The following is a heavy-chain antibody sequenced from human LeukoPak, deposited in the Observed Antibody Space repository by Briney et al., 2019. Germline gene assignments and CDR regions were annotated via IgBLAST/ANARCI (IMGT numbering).Heavy chain of an antibody. D-gene: IGHD3-9*01. Sequence: PGSSLALSCAASGFTFSPYALHWVRQAPVKGLEGVAIISYDGNNKYYGDCVKGRFTISRDNSRNTVFLQMNSLTVEDTAVYYCAKDPRARYFDRSHNWFDSWGQGTLVTVSS. V-gene: IGHV3-30*04. CDR3: AKDPRARYFDRSHNWFDS. J-gene: IGHJ5*01. CDR1: GFTFSPYA. CDR2: ISYDGNNK.